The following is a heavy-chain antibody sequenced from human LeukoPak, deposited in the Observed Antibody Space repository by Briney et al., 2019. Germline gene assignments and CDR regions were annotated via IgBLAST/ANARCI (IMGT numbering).Heavy chain of an antibody. CDR3: ARQVVANAGRAFDY. Sequence: ASVKVSCKASGYTFTGYYMHWVRQAPGQGLEWMGWINPNSGGTNYAQKFQGRVTMTRDTSISTAYMELSRLRSDDTAVYYCARQVVANAGRAFDYWGQGTLVTVSS. V-gene: IGHV1-2*02. CDR2: INPNSGGT. D-gene: IGHD2-15*01. J-gene: IGHJ4*02. CDR1: GYTFTGYY.